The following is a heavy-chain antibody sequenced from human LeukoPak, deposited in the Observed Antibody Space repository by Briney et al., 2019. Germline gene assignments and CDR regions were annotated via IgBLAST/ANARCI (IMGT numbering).Heavy chain of an antibody. V-gene: IGHV4-31*03. Sequence: SETLSLTCTVSGGSISSGGYYWSWIRQHPGKGLEWIGYIYYSGSTYYNPSLKSRVTISVDTSKNQFSLKLSSVTAADTAVYYCASSSVVPAAMVGLTTYYYYMDVWGKGTTVTVSS. CDR2: IYYSGST. CDR3: ASSSVVPAAMVGLTTYYYYMDV. D-gene: IGHD2-2*01. J-gene: IGHJ6*03. CDR1: GGSISSGGYY.